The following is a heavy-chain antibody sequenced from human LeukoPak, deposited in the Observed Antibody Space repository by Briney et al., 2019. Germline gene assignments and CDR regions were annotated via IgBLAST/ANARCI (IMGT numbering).Heavy chain of an antibody. V-gene: IGHV1-8*01. J-gene: IGHJ4*02. Sequence: GASVKVSCKASGYTFTSYDINWVRQATGQGLEWMGWMNPNSGNTGYAQKFQGRVTMTRNTSISTAYMELSSPRSEDTAVYYCARVPYYDSSGYYYEPFDYWGQGTLVTVSS. CDR2: MNPNSGNT. CDR3: ARVPYYDSSGYYYEPFDY. CDR1: GYTFTSYD. D-gene: IGHD3-22*01.